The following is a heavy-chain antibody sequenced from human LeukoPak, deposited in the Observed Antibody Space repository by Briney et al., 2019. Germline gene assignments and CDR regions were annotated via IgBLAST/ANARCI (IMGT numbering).Heavy chain of an antibody. V-gene: IGHV3-30-3*01. J-gene: IGHJ4*02. CDR2: ISYDGSNK. CDR1: GFTFSNYA. CDR3: VRELEGENFDY. Sequence: GGSLRLSCAASGFTFSNYAMHWVRQAPGKGLEWVAVISYDGSNKDHADSVKGRFTISRDNAKNSLYLQMNSLRAEDTAVYYCVRELEGENFDYWGQGTLVTVSS. D-gene: IGHD1-26*01.